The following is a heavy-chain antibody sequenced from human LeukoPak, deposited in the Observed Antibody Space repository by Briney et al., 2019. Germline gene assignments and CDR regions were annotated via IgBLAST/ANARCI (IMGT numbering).Heavy chain of an antibody. V-gene: IGHV1-24*01. CDR2: FDPEDGET. Sequence: ASVKVSCKVSGYTVTEVSMHWVRQAPGKGLEWMGGFDPEDGETIYAQKFQGRVTMTEDTSTDTAYMELSSLRSEDTAVYYCATVPAQGQLHYYYYGMDVWGQVTTVTVSS. CDR3: ATVPAQGQLHYYYYGMDV. CDR1: GYTVTEVS. D-gene: IGHD2-2*01. J-gene: IGHJ6*02.